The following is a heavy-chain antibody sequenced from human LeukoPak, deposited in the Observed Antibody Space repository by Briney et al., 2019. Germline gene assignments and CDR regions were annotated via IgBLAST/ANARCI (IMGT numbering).Heavy chain of an antibody. V-gene: IGHV1-46*01. Sequence: ASVRVSCKASGYTFTRYYMHWVRQAPGQGLEWMGIINPSGGSTSYAQKLQGRVTMTRDTSTSTVYMELSSLRSEDTAVYYCARVGYCSGGSCYSVYYFDYWGQGTLVTVSS. CDR1: GYTFTRYY. CDR2: INPSGGST. J-gene: IGHJ4*02. D-gene: IGHD2-15*01. CDR3: ARVGYCSGGSCYSVYYFDY.